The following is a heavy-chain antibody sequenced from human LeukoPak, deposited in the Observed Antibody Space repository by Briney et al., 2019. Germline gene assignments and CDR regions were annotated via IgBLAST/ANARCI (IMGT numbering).Heavy chain of an antibody. CDR3: ARNEGSMVRGVITLGS. CDR1: GFTFSTYA. J-gene: IGHJ4*02. CDR2: ISYDGSKK. V-gene: IGHV3-30-3*01. D-gene: IGHD3-10*01. Sequence: GGSLRLSCAASGFTFSTYALHWVRQAPGKGLEWVAVISYDGSKKYYADSVKGRFTISRDSSKNTLYLQMNSLRADDTAVYYCARNEGSMVRGVITLGSWGQGTLVTVS.